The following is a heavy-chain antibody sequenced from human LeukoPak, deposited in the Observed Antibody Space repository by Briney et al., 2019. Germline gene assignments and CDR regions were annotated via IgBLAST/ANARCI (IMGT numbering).Heavy chain of an antibody. D-gene: IGHD6-6*01. V-gene: IGHV3-9*01. CDR2: ISWNSGSI. CDR1: GFTFDDYA. CDR3: AKDLYGSLNYGMDV. J-gene: IGHJ6*02. Sequence: GRSLRLSCAASGFTFDDYAMHWVRRAPGKGLEWVSGISWNSGSIGYADSVKGRFTISRDNAKNSLYLQMNSLRAEDTALYYCAKDLYGSLNYGMDVWGQGTTVTVSS.